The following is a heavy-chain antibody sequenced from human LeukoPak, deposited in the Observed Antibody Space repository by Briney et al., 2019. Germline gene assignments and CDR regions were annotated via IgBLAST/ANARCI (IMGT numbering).Heavy chain of an antibody. D-gene: IGHD3-10*01. Sequence: ASVKVSCKTSGYSFTAFYIHWVRQAPGQGLEWMGWIHPRGGDTTYAHEFQGRVTMTRDPSTSTAYLDLRSLRSDDTAVYYCARDGDYGAGSYYRGCIDSWGQGTPVTVSP. CDR2: IHPRGGDT. CDR3: ARDGDYGAGSYYRGCIDS. CDR1: GYSFTAFY. V-gene: IGHV1-2*02. J-gene: IGHJ4*02.